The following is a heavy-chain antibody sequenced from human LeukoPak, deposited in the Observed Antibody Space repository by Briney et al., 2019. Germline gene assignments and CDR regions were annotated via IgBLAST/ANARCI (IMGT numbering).Heavy chain of an antibody. V-gene: IGHV3-11*01. Sequence: GGSLRLSCAASGFTFSDYCMSWIRQAPGKGLEWVSYISSSGSTIYYADSVKGRFTISRDNAKNSLYLQMNSLRAEDTAVYYCARGIAVAGTETAFDIWGQGTMVTVSS. CDR2: ISSSGSTI. CDR3: ARGIAVAGTETAFDI. D-gene: IGHD6-19*01. J-gene: IGHJ3*02. CDR1: GFTFSDYC.